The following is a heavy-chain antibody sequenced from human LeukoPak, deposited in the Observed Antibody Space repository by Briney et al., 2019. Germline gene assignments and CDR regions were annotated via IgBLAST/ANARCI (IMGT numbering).Heavy chain of an antibody. Sequence: ASVKVSCKASVYTFTSYDINWVRQASGQGLEWMGWMNPNSGNTGYAQKFKSRLTMTRNTSISTAYMALSSMSSEDTAVYYCARELVVAAQGALGYWGKGTLVTVSS. V-gene: IGHV1-8*01. CDR2: MNPNSGNT. CDR3: ARELVVAAQGALGY. D-gene: IGHD2-15*01. J-gene: IGHJ4*02. CDR1: VYTFTSYD.